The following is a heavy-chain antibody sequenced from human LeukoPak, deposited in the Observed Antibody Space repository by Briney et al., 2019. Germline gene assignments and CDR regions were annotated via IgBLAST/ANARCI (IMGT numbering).Heavy chain of an antibody. D-gene: IGHD6-6*01. Sequence: GGSLRLSCAASGFTFSSYWMSWVRQAPGKGLEWVANIRQDGSEKYYVDSVKGRFTISRDNAKNSLYLQMNSLRAEDTAVYYCARTRSSGGLYYFDYWGQGTLVTVSS. J-gene: IGHJ4*02. V-gene: IGHV3-7*01. CDR2: IRQDGSEK. CDR1: GFTFSSYW. CDR3: ARTRSSGGLYYFDY.